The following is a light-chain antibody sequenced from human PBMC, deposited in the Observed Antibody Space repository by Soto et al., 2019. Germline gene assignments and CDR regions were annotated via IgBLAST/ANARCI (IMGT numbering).Light chain of an antibody. CDR2: AAS. CDR1: QGISNY. J-gene: IGKJ5*01. V-gene: IGKV1-27*01. CDR3: QQRSNWPPSIT. Sequence: DIQMTQSPSSLSASVGDRVTITCRAIQGISNYLAWYQQKPGKVPKLLIYAASTLQSGVPSRFSGSGSGTDFTLTISSLEPEDFAVYYCQQRSNWPPSITFGQGTRLEI.